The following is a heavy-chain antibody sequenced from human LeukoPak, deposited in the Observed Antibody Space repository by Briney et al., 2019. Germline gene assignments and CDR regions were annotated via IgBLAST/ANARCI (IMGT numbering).Heavy chain of an antibody. V-gene: IGHV4-61*02. J-gene: IGHJ4*02. Sequence: PSETLSLTCTVSGGSISSGSYYWSWIRQPAGKGLEWIGRIYTSGSTNYNPSLKSRVTISVDTSKNQFSLKLSSVTAADTAVYYCARGGDFLWFGEFPDYWGQGNLVTVSS. CDR2: IYTSGST. CDR3: ARGGDFLWFGEFPDY. D-gene: IGHD3-10*01. CDR1: GGSISSGSYY.